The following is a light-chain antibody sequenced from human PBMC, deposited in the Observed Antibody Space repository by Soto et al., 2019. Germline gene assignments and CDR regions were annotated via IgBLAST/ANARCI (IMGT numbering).Light chain of an antibody. Sequence: QSVLTQPPSVSAAPGQKVTISCSGSASNIGSNSLSWYRQFPGSSPMLVIYDNDKRPSGISARFSASKSDTSATLRIPGLQTVDEADYYCVTSDDNLSAGVFGSGTKVTVL. V-gene: IGLV1-51*01. J-gene: IGLJ1*01. CDR1: ASNIGSNS. CDR3: VTSDDNLSAGV. CDR2: DND.